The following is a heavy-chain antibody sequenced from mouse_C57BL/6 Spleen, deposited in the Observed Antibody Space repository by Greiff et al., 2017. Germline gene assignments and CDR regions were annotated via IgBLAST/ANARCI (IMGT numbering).Heavy chain of an antibody. V-gene: IGHV1-53*01. J-gene: IGHJ1*03. CDR1: GYTFTSYW. CDR2: INPSNGGT. CDR3: ARCPAYDCYYWYFDV. Sequence: QVQLQQPGTELVKPGASVKLSCKASGYTFTSYWMHWVKQRPGQGLEWIGNINPSNGGTNYNEKFKSKATLTVDKSSSTAYMQLSSLTSEDSAVYYCARCPAYDCYYWYFDVWGTGTTVTVSS. D-gene: IGHD2-3*01.